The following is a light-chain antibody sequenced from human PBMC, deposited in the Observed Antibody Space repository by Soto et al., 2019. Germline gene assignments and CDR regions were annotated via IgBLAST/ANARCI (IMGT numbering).Light chain of an antibody. CDR3: HQYHDWPPE. V-gene: IGKV3-15*01. Sequence: EIVLTQSPATMSLSPGERATLSCGASESVSYSYVAWYQQKPGQAPRLLILHASTRATGIPARFSGSGSGTEFTLTISGLQSEDFALYYCHQYHDWPPEFGPGTKVQIK. CDR2: HAS. CDR1: ESVSYSY. J-gene: IGKJ3*01.